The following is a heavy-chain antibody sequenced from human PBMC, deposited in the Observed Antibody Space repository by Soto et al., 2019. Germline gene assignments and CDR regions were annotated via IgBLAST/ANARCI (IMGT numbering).Heavy chain of an antibody. CDR3: ASSRITIFGVVIMGGFDP. CDR2: IYHSGST. D-gene: IGHD3-3*01. J-gene: IGHJ5*02. Sequence: PSETLSLTCAVSGYSISSGYYWGWIRQPPGKGLEWIGSIYHSGSTYYNPSLKSRVTISVDTSKNQFSLKLSSVTAADTAVYYCASSRITIFGVVIMGGFDPWGQGILVTVSS. CDR1: GYSISSGYY. V-gene: IGHV4-38-2*01.